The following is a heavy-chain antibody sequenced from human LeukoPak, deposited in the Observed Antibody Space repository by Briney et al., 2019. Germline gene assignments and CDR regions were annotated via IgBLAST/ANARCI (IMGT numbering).Heavy chain of an antibody. J-gene: IGHJ1*01. CDR3: AKDYYGSGSYYNSGRFEYFQH. V-gene: IGHV3-30*02. D-gene: IGHD3-10*01. CDR1: GFTFSSYG. CDR2: IRYDGSNK. Sequence: GGSLRLSWAASGFTFSSYGMHWVRQAPGKGLEWVAFIRYDGSNKYYADSVKGRFTISRDNSKNTLYLQMNSLRAEDTAVYYCAKDYYGSGSYYNSGRFEYFQHWGQGTLVTVSS.